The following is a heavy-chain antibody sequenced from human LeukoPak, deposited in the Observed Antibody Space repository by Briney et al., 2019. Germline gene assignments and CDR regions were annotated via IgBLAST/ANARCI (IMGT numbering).Heavy chain of an antibody. CDR3: AKDFGRYSYGPIDY. D-gene: IGHD5-18*01. J-gene: IGHJ4*02. CDR1: AYTFTSYD. CDR2: MNPNSGNT. Sequence: GASVKVSCKASAYTFTSYDINWARQATGQGLEWMGWMNPNSGNTGYAQKFQGRVTMTRNTSISTAYMELSSLRAEDTAVYYCAKDFGRYSYGPIDYWGQGTLVTVSS. V-gene: IGHV1-8*01.